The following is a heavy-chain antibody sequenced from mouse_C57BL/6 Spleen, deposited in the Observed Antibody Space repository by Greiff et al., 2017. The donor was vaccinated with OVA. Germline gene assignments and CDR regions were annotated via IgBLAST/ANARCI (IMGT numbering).Heavy chain of an antibody. Sequence: EVKLVESGPGLVKPSQSLSLTCSVTGYSITSGYYWNWIRQFPGNKLEWMGYISYDGSNNYNPSLKNRISITRDTSKNQFFLKLNSVTTEDTATYYCARARLGRGNFDYWGQGTTLTVSS. J-gene: IGHJ2*01. V-gene: IGHV3-6*01. CDR2: ISYDGSN. CDR3: ARARLGRGNFDY. CDR1: GYSITSGYY. D-gene: IGHD4-1*01.